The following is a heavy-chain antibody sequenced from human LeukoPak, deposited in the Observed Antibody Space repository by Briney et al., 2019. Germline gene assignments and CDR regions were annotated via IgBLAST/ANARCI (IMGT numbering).Heavy chain of an antibody. D-gene: IGHD3-10*01. Sequence: PGGSLRLSCAASGFTFSSYGMSWVRQAPGKGLEWVSAISGSGGSTYYADSVKGRFTISRDNSKNTLYLQMNSLRAEDTAVYYCAKDLKEAHLFGFNCFDYWGQGTLVTVSS. CDR2: ISGSGGST. CDR3: AKDLKEAHLFGFNCFDY. CDR1: GFTFSSYG. V-gene: IGHV3-23*01. J-gene: IGHJ4*02.